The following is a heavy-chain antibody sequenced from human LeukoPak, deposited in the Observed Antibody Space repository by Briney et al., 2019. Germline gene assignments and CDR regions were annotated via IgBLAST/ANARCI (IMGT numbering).Heavy chain of an antibody. D-gene: IGHD2-2*01. Sequence: PGGSLRLSCAASGFTFSSYDMHWVRQATGKGLEWVSAIGTAGDTYYADSVKGRFTISRDNSKNTLYLQMNSLRAEDTAVYYCAKPEGVVPAAAFDYWGQGTLVTVSS. CDR1: GFTFSSYD. CDR2: IGTAGDT. V-gene: IGHV3-13*01. J-gene: IGHJ4*02. CDR3: AKPEGVVPAAAFDY.